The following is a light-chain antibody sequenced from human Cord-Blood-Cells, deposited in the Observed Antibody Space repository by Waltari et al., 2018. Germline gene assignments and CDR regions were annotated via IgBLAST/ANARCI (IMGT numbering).Light chain of an antibody. CDR3: QQYYSTHS. CDR1: QSVLYSSNNKNH. J-gene: IGKJ2*03. Sequence: DIVMTQSPDSLSVSLGERATINCKSSQSVLYSSNNKNHLAWYKQKPGQPPKLLIYWASTREAGVPDRFSGSGSVTDFTRTISSLQAEDVAVYYCQQYYSTHSFGQGTKLEIK. CDR2: WAS. V-gene: IGKV4-1*01.